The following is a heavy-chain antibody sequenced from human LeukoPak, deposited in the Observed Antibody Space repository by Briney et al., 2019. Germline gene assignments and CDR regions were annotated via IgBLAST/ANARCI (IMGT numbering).Heavy chain of an antibody. CDR3: TTDSEDGPYCTNGVCYPVFDY. D-gene: IGHD2-8*01. CDR1: GFTFSNAW. CDR2: IKSKADGGTT. J-gene: IGHJ4*02. Sequence: PGGSLRLSCAASGFTFSNAWMSWVRQAPGKGLEWVGRIKSKADGGTTDYAAPVKGRFTISRDGSKNTLYLQMNSLKTEDTAVYYCTTDSEDGPYCTNGVCYPVFDYLGQGTLVTVSS. V-gene: IGHV3-15*01.